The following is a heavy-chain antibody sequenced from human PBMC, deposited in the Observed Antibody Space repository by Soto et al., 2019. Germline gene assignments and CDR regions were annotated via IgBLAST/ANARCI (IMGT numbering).Heavy chain of an antibody. J-gene: IGHJ4*02. CDR2: VYYSGST. V-gene: IGHV4-30-4*01. CDR3: ARARYSYGYFDW. CDR1: GGSINSGDYY. D-gene: IGHD5-18*01. Sequence: SETLSLTCTVSGGSINSGDYYWSWIRQPPGKGLEWIGYVYYSGSTYYNPSLKSRVTILIDTSKKHFSLKLNSVTAADTAVYYCARARYSYGYFDWWGQGTLVTVSS.